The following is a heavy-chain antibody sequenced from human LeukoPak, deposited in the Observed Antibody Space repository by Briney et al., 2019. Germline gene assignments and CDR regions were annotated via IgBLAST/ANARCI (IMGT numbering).Heavy chain of an antibody. Sequence: PSETLSLTCTVSGGSISSYYWSWIRQPPAKGLEWIGYFYYSWSSNNNPSLKSRVTISLDKSKNQFSLKLNPVTAADTAVYYCARAVMAGKNFFDYWGQGTLVSVSS. J-gene: IGHJ4*02. CDR3: ARAVMAGKNFFDY. D-gene: IGHD6-19*01. CDR2: FYYSWSS. V-gene: IGHV4-59*12. CDR1: GGSISSYY.